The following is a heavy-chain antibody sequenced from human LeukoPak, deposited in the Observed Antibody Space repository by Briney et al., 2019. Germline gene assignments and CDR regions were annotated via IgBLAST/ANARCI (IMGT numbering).Heavy chain of an antibody. CDR1: GFTFSSYA. CDR2: ISGSGGST. CDR3: AKDLGRAVAGTPDH. V-gene: IGHV3-23*01. J-gene: IGHJ4*02. Sequence: GGSLRLSCTASGFTFSSYAMSWVRQAPGKGLEWVSAISGSGGSTYYADSVKGRFTISRDNSKNTLYLQMNSLRAEDTAVYYCAKDLGRAVAGTPDHWGQGTLVTVSS. D-gene: IGHD6-19*01.